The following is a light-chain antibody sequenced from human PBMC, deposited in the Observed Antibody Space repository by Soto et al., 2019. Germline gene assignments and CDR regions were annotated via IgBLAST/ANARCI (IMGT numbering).Light chain of an antibody. J-gene: IGLJ2*01. CDR1: SGHSSYI. Sequence: QLVLTQSSSASASLGSSVKLTCTLSSGHSSYIIAWHQQQPGKAPRYLMKLEGSGSYNKGSGVPDRFSGSSSGADRYLTISNLQFEDEADYYCATWDSNTQGVVFGGGTKLTVL. CDR3: ATWDSNTQGVV. V-gene: IGLV4-60*02. CDR2: LEGSGSY.